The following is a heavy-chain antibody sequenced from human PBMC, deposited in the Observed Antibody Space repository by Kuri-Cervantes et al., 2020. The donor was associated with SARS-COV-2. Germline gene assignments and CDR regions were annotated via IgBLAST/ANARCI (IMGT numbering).Heavy chain of an antibody. Sequence: ASVKVSCKASGYTFTSYGISWVRQAPGQGLEWMGWISAYNGNTNYAQKPQGRVTMTTDTSTSTAYMELRSLRSDDTAVYYCARGIERVLMVYAIGDSGWYIDYWGQGTLVTVSS. J-gene: IGHJ4*02. D-gene: IGHD2-8*01. CDR1: GYTFTSYG. CDR2: ISAYNGNT. CDR3: ARGIERVLMVYAIGDSGWYIDY. V-gene: IGHV1-18*01.